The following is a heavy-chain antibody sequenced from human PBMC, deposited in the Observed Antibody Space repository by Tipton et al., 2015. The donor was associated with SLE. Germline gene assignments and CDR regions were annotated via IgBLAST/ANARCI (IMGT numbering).Heavy chain of an antibody. CDR3: ARQLGDYVDYFDY. V-gene: IGHV5-51*01. Sequence: QLVQSGAEVKKPGESLKISCKGSGYSFATYWIGWVRQMPGKGLEWMGVIYPGDSYTRYSPSFQGQVTISADKSINTAYLQWSSLKASDTAMYYCARQLGDYVDYFDYWGQGTLVTVSS. CDR2: IYPGDSYT. D-gene: IGHD4-17*01. CDR1: GYSFATYW. J-gene: IGHJ4*02.